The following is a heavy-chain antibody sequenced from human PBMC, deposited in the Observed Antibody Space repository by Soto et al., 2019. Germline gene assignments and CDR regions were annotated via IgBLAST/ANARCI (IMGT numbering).Heavy chain of an antibody. CDR2: IYYSGST. D-gene: IGHD3-10*01. V-gene: IGHV4-59*01. J-gene: IGHJ4*02. CDR1: GGSISSYY. Sequence: SETLSLTCTVSGGSISSYYWSWIRQPPGKGLEWTGYIYYSGSTNYNPSLKSRVTISVDTSKNQFSLKLSSVTAADTAVYYCARGITMVRGPWLFDYWGQGTLVTVSS. CDR3: ARGITMVRGPWLFDY.